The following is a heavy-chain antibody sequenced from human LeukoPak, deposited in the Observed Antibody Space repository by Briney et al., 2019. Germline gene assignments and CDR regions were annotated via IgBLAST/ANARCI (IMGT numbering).Heavy chain of an antibody. V-gene: IGHV3-23*01. J-gene: IGHJ4*02. CDR3: ARGLYGSSSYSRIIVDY. CDR2: ISGSGGST. Sequence: GGSLRLSCAASGSTFSSYAMSWVRQAPGKGLEWVSVISGSGGSTYYADSVKGRFTISRDNSKNTLYLQMNSLRAEDTAVYYCARGLYGSSSYSRIIVDYWSQGTLVTVSS. D-gene: IGHD3-22*01. CDR1: GSTFSSYA.